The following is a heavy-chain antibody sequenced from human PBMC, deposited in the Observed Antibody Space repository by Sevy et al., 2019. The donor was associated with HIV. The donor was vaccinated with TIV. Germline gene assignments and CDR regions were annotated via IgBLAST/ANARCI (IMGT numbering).Heavy chain of an antibody. Sequence: SETLSLTCTVSGGSISSSSYYWGWIRQPPGKGLEWIGSIYYTGSTYYNPSLKSRVTISVDTSKNQFSPKLSSVTAADTAVYYCARLHYDSSGYFPGGAFDIWGQGTMVTVSS. CDR2: IYYTGST. CDR3: ARLHYDSSGYFPGGAFDI. V-gene: IGHV4-39*01. J-gene: IGHJ3*02. D-gene: IGHD3-22*01. CDR1: GGSISSSSYY.